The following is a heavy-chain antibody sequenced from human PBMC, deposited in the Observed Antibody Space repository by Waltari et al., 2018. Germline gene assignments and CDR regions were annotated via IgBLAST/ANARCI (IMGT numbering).Heavy chain of an antibody. CDR3: ARDQVGSYWSSQYYCDY. Sequence: QVQLVQSGAEVKKPGSSVKVSCKASGGTFSSYAISWVRQAPGQGLEWMGRITPIFGTANYAQKFQGRVTITAEKSTSTAYMELSSLRSEDTAVYYCARDQVGSYWSSQYYCDYWGQGTLVTVSS. CDR2: ITPIFGTA. J-gene: IGHJ4*02. CDR1: GGTFSSYA. D-gene: IGHD1-26*01. V-gene: IGHV1-69*08.